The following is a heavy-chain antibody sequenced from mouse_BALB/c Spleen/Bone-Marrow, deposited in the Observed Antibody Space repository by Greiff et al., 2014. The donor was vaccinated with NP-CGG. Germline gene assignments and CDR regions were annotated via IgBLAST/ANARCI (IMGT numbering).Heavy chain of an antibody. Sequence: VQLQQSGAELARPGASVKLSCKASGYTFTSYWMQWVKQRPGQGLEWIGAIYPGDGDTRYTQKFKGKATLTADKSSSTAYMQLSSLASEDSAVYYCARGEYDYDDWFAYWGQGTLVTVSA. J-gene: IGHJ3*01. CDR2: IYPGDGDT. CDR3: ARGEYDYDDWFAY. CDR1: GYTFTSYW. D-gene: IGHD2-4*01. V-gene: IGHV1-87*01.